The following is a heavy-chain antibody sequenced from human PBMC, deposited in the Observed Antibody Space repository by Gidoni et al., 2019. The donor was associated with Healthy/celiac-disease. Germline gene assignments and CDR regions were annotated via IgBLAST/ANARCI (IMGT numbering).Heavy chain of an antibody. CDR3: ARELRMVSDY. D-gene: IGHD3-10*01. Sequence: EVQLVESGGGLVQPGGSLRLSCAASGFTFSSYSRNWVREATGKGLGWVSSISSSSSTIYYADSVKGRFTISRDNAKNSLYLQMNSLRDEDTAVYYVARELRMVSDYWGQGTLVTVSS. CDR2: ISSSSSTI. CDR1: GFTFSSYS. V-gene: IGHV3-48*02. J-gene: IGHJ4*02.